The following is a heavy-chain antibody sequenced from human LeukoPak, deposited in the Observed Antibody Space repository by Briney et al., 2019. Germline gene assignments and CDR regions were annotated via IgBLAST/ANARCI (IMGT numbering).Heavy chain of an antibody. V-gene: IGHV4-61*02. CDR1: GGSISSSSYY. J-gene: IGHJ3*02. Sequence: QASETLSLTCTVSGGSISSSSYYWSWIRQPAGKGLEWIGRIYTSGSTNYNPSLKSRVTISVDTSKNQFSLKLSSVTAADTAVYYCARSSHFYDSSGPLDAFDIWGQGTMVTVSS. D-gene: IGHD3-22*01. CDR3: ARSSHFYDSSGPLDAFDI. CDR2: IYTSGST.